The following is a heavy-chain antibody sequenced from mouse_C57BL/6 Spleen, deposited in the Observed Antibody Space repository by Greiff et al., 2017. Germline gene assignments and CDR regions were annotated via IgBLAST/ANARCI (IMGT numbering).Heavy chain of an antibody. Sequence: EVQVVESGGGLVKPGGSLKLSCAASGFTFSDYGMHWVRQAPEKGLEWVAYISSGSSTIYYADTVKGRFTISRDNAKNTLFLQMTSLRSEDTAMYYCATHYSKYAMDYWGQGTSVTVSS. CDR1: GFTFSDYG. J-gene: IGHJ4*01. V-gene: IGHV5-17*01. CDR2: ISSGSSTI. CDR3: ATHYSKYAMDY. D-gene: IGHD2-5*01.